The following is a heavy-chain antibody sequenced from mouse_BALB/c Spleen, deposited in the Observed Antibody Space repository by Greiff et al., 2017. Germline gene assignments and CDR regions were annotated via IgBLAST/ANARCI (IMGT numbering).Heavy chain of an antibody. CDR2: ISDGGSYT. Sequence: EVKLVESGGGLVKPGGSLKLSCAASGFTFSDYYMYWVRQTPEKRLEWVATISDGGSYTYYPDSVKGRFTISRDNAKNNLYLQMSSLKSEDTAMYYCARDRGGLGRRFAYWGQGTLVTVSA. V-gene: IGHV5-4*02. CDR1: GFTFSDYY. J-gene: IGHJ3*01. CDR3: ARDRGGLGRRFAY. D-gene: IGHD4-1*01.